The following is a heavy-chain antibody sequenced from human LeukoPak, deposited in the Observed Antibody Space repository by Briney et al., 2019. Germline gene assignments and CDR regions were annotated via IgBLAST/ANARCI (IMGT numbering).Heavy chain of an antibody. J-gene: IGHJ4*02. V-gene: IGHV3-15*01. CDR3: TTEGPGYSSGWTHDY. CDR1: GFTFSNAW. CDR2: IKGKTDGGTT. D-gene: IGHD6-19*01. Sequence: GGSLRLSCAASGFTFSNAWMSWVRQAPGKGLEWVGRIKGKTDGGTTDYAAPVKGRFTISRDDSKNTLYLQMNSLKTEDTAVYYCTTEGPGYSSGWTHDYWGQGTLVTVSS.